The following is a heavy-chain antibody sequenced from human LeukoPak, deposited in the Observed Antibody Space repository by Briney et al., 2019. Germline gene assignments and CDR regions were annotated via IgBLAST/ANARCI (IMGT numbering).Heavy chain of an antibody. J-gene: IGHJ4*02. Sequence: PSETLSLTCSVSGDSITSRDNYWGWIRQPPGKGLEWIGSFYYSGSTYYSPSLESRVTISVDPSKNQFSLKVTSVTAADTAVYYCARDGEAWGYQLPGNFDYWGQGTLVTVSS. V-gene: IGHV4-39*07. CDR2: FYYSGST. D-gene: IGHD2-2*01. CDR1: GDSITSRDNY. CDR3: ARDGEAWGYQLPGNFDY.